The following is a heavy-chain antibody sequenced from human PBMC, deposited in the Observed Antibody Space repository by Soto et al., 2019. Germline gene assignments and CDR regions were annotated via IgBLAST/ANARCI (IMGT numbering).Heavy chain of an antibody. CDR1: GGSFSGYY. J-gene: IGHJ4*02. Sequence: PSETLALTCAVYGGSFSGYYWSWIRQPPGKGLEWIGEINHSGSTSYNASLKSRVTISVDTSKSQFSLNLSFVTAADTAVYYCATMGTPATGLYYFDTWGQGTLVTXSS. CDR2: INHSGST. D-gene: IGHD1-7*01. CDR3: ATMGTPATGLYYFDT. V-gene: IGHV4-34*01.